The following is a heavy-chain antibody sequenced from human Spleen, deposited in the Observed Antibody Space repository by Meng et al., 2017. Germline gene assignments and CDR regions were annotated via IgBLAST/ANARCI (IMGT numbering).Heavy chain of an antibody. J-gene: IGHJ4*02. CDR3: ARNLAIAAAGFEY. D-gene: IGHD6-13*01. Sequence: QVQLQESGPGLVEPSGALSLTCAVSGGSISSNDWWSWVRQPPGKALEWIGEINQSGITNYNPSIKSRVTQSIDTSKNQFSLKIYDVTAADTAVYYCARNLAIAAAGFEYWGQGTLVTVSS. CDR2: INQSGIT. CDR1: GGSISSNDW. V-gene: IGHV4-4*02.